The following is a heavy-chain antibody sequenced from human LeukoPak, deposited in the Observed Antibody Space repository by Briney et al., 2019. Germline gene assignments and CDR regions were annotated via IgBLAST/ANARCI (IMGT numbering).Heavy chain of an antibody. V-gene: IGHV4-34*01. CDR1: GGSFSGYY. Sequence: PSETLSLTCAVYGGSFSGYYWSWIRQPPGNGLEWIGEINHSGSTNYNPSLKSRVTISVDTSKNQFSLKLSSVTAADTAVYYCARGPPIYSYGYSDYWGQGTLVTVSS. J-gene: IGHJ4*02. CDR2: INHSGST. CDR3: ARGPPIYSYGYSDY. D-gene: IGHD5-18*01.